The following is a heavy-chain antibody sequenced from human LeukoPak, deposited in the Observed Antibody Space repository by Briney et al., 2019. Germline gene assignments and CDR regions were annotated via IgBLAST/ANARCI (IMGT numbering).Heavy chain of an antibody. J-gene: IGHJ4*02. CDR1: GYTFTSYG. Sequence: ASVKVSGKASGYTFTSYGISWVRQAPGQGLEWMGWISAYNGNTNYAQKLQGRVTMTTDTSTSTAYMELRSLRSDNTAVYYCARVEYSSSGPLDDYGGQGTLVTVSS. CDR3: ARVEYSSSGPLDDY. D-gene: IGHD6-6*01. V-gene: IGHV1-18*01. CDR2: ISAYNGNT.